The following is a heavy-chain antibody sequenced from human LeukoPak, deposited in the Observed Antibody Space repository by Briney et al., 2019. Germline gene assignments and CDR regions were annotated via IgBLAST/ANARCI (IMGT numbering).Heavy chain of an antibody. Sequence: TGRSLRLSCTASGFTFGDYAMSWVRQAPGKGLEWVGFIRSKAYGGTTEYAASVKGRFTISRDDSKSIAYLQMNSLKTEDTAVYYCTRDRNGCSYGYGYYYYGMDVWGQGTTVTVSS. D-gene: IGHD5-18*01. J-gene: IGHJ6*02. V-gene: IGHV3-49*04. CDR3: TRDRNGCSYGYGYYYYGMDV. CDR2: IRSKAYGGTT. CDR1: GFTFGDYA.